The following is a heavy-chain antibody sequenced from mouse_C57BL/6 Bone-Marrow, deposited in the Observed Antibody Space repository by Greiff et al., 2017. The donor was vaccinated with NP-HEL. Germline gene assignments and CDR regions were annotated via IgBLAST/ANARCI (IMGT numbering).Heavy chain of an antibody. J-gene: IGHJ4*01. D-gene: IGHD2-5*01. CDR3: ARSYYSNYRRGYAMDD. Sequence: EVQVVESGGGLVKPGGSLKLSCAASGFTFSSYAMSWVRQTPEKRLEWVATISDGGSYTYYPDNVKGRFTISRDNAKNNLYLQMSHLKSEDTAMYYCARSYYSNYRRGYAMDDWGQGTSVT. CDR1: GFTFSSYA. V-gene: IGHV5-4*01. CDR2: ISDGGSYT.